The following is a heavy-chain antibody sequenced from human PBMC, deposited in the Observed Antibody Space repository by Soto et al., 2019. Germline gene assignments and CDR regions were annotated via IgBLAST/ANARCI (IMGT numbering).Heavy chain of an antibody. Sequence: GGSLRLSCAASGFTFSSYGMHWVRQAPGKGLEWVAVIWYDGSNKYYADSVKGRFTISRDNSKNTLYLQMNSLRAEDTAVYYCARDDYGGKWGYYYGMDVWGQGTTVTV. D-gene: IGHD4-17*01. CDR1: GFTFSSYG. CDR2: IWYDGSNK. V-gene: IGHV3-33*01. J-gene: IGHJ6*02. CDR3: ARDDYGGKWGYYYGMDV.